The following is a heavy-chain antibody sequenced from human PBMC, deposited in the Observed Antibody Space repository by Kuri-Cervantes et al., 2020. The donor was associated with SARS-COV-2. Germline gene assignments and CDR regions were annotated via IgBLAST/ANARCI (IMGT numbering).Heavy chain of an antibody. V-gene: IGHV5-51*01. CDR3: ARHPGTTVGDIRPGYYFDF. D-gene: IGHD4-11*01. J-gene: IGHJ4*02. Sequence: GESLKISCKGSGYSFTSYWIGWVRQMPGKGLEWMGIIYPGDSDTRYSPSFQGQVTMSADKSINTAYLQWSSLEASDTAMYYCARHPGTTVGDIRPGYYFDFWGQGTLVTVSS. CDR2: IYPGDSDT. CDR1: GYSFTSYW.